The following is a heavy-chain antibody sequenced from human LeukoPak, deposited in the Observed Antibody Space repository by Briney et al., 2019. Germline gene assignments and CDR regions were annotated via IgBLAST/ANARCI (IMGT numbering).Heavy chain of an antibody. Sequence: PSETLSLTCAVYGGSFSGYYWSWIRQPPGKGLEWIGEINHSGSTNYNPSLKSRVTISVDTSKNQFSLKLSSVTAADTAAYYCAREDSSGYLIDYWGQGTLVTVSS. V-gene: IGHV4-34*01. CDR2: INHSGST. D-gene: IGHD3-22*01. J-gene: IGHJ4*02. CDR1: GGSFSGYY. CDR3: AREDSSGYLIDY.